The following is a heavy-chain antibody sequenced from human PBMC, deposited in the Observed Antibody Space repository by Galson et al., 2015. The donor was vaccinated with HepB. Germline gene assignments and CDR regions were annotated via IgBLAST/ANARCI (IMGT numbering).Heavy chain of an antibody. Sequence: SLRLSCAVSGFTFNRYAMHWVRQAPGKGLEWVALVPYDESDKYYADSVKGRFTISRDNSKNTLYLQMNSLRIDDTAVYYCARGLGYCSGGSCSYRVDDFWGQGSLVTVSS. CDR3: ARGLGYCSGGSCSYRVDDF. CDR2: VPYDESDK. V-gene: IGHV3-30-3*01. D-gene: IGHD2-15*01. J-gene: IGHJ4*02. CDR1: GFTFNRYA.